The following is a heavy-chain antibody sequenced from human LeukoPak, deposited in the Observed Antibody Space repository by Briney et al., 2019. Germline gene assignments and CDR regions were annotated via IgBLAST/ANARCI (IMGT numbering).Heavy chain of an antibody. J-gene: IGHJ4*02. D-gene: IGHD3-22*01. CDR1: GYTFTSYY. CDR2: ISPSGGST. Sequence: ASVKVSCKASGYTFTSYYMHWVRQAPGQGLEWMGIISPSGGSTSYAQKFQGRVTMTRDTSTSTVYMELSSLRSEDTAVYYCARDPYYYDSSGYYPLYYFDYWGQGTLVTVSS. CDR3: ARDPYYYDSSGYYPLYYFDY. V-gene: IGHV1-46*01.